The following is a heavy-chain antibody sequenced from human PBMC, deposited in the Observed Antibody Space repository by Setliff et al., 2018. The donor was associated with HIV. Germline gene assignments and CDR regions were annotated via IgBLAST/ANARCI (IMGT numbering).Heavy chain of an antibody. CDR2: ISYSGST. Sequence: SETLSLTCSVSGASISSSPYYWACIRQPPGKGLEWIATISYSGSTHYNLALMSRVTISIDTSRNQFSVKLSSVTAADTAIYYCATLNFPLNWFDPWGQGTPVTVSS. V-gene: IGHV4-39*01. CDR1: GASISSSPYY. CDR3: ATLNFPLNWFDP. J-gene: IGHJ5*02.